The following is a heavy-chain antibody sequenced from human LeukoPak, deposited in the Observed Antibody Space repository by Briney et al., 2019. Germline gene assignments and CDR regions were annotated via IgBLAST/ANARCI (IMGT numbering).Heavy chain of an antibody. J-gene: IGHJ4*02. D-gene: IGHD6-13*01. CDR2: ISAYNGNT. V-gene: IGHV1-18*01. CDR3: ARDPLYSSSWPFDY. CDR1: GYTFTGYG. Sequence: ASVKVSCKASGYTFTGYGISWVRQAPGQGLEWMGWISAYNGNTNYAQKLQGRVTMTTDTSTSTAYMELRSLRSDDTAVYYCARDPLYSSSWPFDYWGQGTLVTVSS.